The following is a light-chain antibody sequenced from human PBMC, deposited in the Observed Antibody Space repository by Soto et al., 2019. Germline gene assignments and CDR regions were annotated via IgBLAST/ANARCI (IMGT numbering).Light chain of an antibody. Sequence: EIVLTQSPGTLSLSPGERATLSCRASQSVSSSYLDWYQQKPGQAPKQLIYGASSRATGIPDRFSGSGSGTYFTLTIPRLEPEDFAVYYCQHYRTSFGGGTRVEIK. CDR1: QSVSSSY. V-gene: IGKV3-20*01. J-gene: IGKJ4*01. CDR3: QHYRTS. CDR2: GAS.